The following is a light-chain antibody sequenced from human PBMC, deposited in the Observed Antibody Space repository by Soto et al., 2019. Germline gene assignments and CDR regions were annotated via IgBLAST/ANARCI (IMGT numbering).Light chain of an antibody. Sequence: EIVLTQSPGTLSLSPGERATLSCRASQSVSSSYFAWYQQKPGQAPRPLIYGASSRATGIPDRFSGSGSGTDVTLTISRREPEDVAVYYCQQYGSSPPNTLGQGTKLEIK. CDR3: QQYGSSPPNT. V-gene: IGKV3-20*01. J-gene: IGKJ2*01. CDR1: QSVSSSY. CDR2: GAS.